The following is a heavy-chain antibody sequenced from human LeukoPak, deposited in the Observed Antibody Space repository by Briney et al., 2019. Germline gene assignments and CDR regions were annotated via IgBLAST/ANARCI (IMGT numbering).Heavy chain of an antibody. D-gene: IGHD3-10*01. V-gene: IGHV3-23*01. Sequence: GGSLRLSCAASGFTFSSYAMSWVRQAPGKGLEWVSAISGSGGSTYYADSVKGRFTISRDNSKNTLYLQMNSLRAEDTAVYYCARGPFLYYYGSGSYGSNFDYWGQGTLVTVSS. CDR3: ARGPFLYYYGSGSYGSNFDY. J-gene: IGHJ4*02. CDR1: GFTFSSYA. CDR2: ISGSGGST.